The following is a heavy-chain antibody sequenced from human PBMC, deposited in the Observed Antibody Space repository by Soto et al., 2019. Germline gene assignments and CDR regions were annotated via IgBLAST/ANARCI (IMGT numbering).Heavy chain of an antibody. V-gene: IGHV3-74*01. CDR3: ARLPNKSPQN. J-gene: IGHJ1*01. CDR1: GFTFSSYW. CDR2: ISNDGSS. Sequence: EVQLVESGGGLVQPGGSLRLSCVASGFTFSSYWMHWVRQAPGKGLVWVSSISNDGSSIYADPVKGRFTISRDNAKNTLYQQMNRLRAEDTAVYYCARLPNKSPQNWGQGTLVIVTP.